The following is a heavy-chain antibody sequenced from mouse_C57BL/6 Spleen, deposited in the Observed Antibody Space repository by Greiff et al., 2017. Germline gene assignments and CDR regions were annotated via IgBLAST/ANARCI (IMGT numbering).Heavy chain of an antibody. V-gene: IGHV5-16*01. CDR3: AREGYGSIFDY. CDR2: INYDGSST. J-gene: IGHJ2*01. D-gene: IGHD1-1*01. Sequence: EVQLVESEGGLVQPGSSMKLSCTASGFTFSDYYMAWVRQVPEKGLEWVANINYDGSSTYYLDSLKSRFIISRDNAKNILYLQMSSLKSEDTATYYCAREGYGSIFDYWGQGTTLTVSS. CDR1: GFTFSDYY.